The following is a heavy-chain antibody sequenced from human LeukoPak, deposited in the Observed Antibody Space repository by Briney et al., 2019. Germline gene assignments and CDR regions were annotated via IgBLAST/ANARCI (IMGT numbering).Heavy chain of an antibody. Sequence: SETLSLTCAVSGGSISSGGYYWSWIRQPPGRGLEWIGYIYYSGSTNYNPSLKSRVTISVDTSKNQFSLKLSSVTAADTAVYYCARVYYYDSSGYYRGLYYYGMDVWGQGTTVTVSS. CDR3: ARVYYYDSSGYYRGLYYYGMDV. V-gene: IGHV4-61*08. CDR2: IYYSGST. CDR1: GGSISSGGYY. D-gene: IGHD3-22*01. J-gene: IGHJ6*02.